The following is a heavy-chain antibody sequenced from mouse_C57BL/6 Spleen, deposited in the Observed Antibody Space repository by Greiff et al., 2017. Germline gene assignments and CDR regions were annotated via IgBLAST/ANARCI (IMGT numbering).Heavy chain of an antibody. CDR2: INPGSGGT. CDR1: GYAFTNYL. D-gene: IGHD1-1*01. CDR3: ARKDYYGSNYAMDY. V-gene: IGHV1-54*01. Sequence: VKLQESGAELVRPGTSVKVSCKASGYAFTNYLIEWVKQRPGQGLEWIGVINPGSGGTNYNEKFKGKATLTADKSSSTAYMQLSSLTSEDSAVYFCARKDYYGSNYAMDYWGQGTSVTVSS. J-gene: IGHJ4*01.